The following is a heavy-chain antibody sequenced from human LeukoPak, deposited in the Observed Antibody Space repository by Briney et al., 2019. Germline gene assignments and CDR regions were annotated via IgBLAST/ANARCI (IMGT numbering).Heavy chain of an antibody. CDR2: INPNSGCT. CDR1: GYTFTDYY. Sequence: ASVKVSCKASGYTFTDYYIHWVRQAPGQGLEWMGWINPNSGCTNYAQKFQGRITMTRDTSISTAYMELSRLRSDDTAVYYCARVGATYSGDPWGQGTLVTVSS. CDR3: ARVGATYSGDP. V-gene: IGHV1-2*02. J-gene: IGHJ5*02. D-gene: IGHD1-26*01.